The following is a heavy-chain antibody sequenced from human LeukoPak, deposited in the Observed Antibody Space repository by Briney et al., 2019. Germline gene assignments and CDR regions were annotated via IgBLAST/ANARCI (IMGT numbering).Heavy chain of an antibody. V-gene: IGHV3-53*01. Sequence: GGSLRLSCAASGFTGSSNYMIWVRQAPGKGLEWVSVIYSGGSTYYADSVKGRFTISRDNSKNTLYLQMNSLRAEDTAVYYCARTRGQVRFDPWGQGTLVTVSS. CDR1: GFTGSSNY. CDR2: IYSGGST. J-gene: IGHJ5*02. CDR3: ARTRGQVRFDP.